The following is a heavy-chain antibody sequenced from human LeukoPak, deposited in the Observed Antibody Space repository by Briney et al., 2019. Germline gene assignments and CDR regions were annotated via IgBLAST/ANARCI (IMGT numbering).Heavy chain of an antibody. Sequence: PGGSLRLSCAASGFTFSSYAMSWVRQAPGQGLEWVSTIRGSGGDTYYADSVKGRFTISRDNSKNTLYLQMNSPRAEDTAVYYCANLLWFGELFVFDYWGQGTLVTVSS. CDR3: ANLLWFGELFVFDY. CDR1: GFTFSSYA. V-gene: IGHV3-23*01. J-gene: IGHJ4*02. CDR2: IRGSGGDT. D-gene: IGHD3-10*01.